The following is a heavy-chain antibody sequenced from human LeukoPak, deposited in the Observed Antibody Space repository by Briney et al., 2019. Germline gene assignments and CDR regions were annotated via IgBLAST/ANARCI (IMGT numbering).Heavy chain of an antibody. CDR2: IEQDGNQK. J-gene: IGHJ4*02. V-gene: IGHV3-7*01. CDR1: GFTFSTSW. D-gene: IGHD3-22*01. Sequence: GGSLRLSCAASGFTFSTSWIHWVRQAPGKGLEWVANIEQDGNQKYYVDSVKGRFTLSRDNAKNSLYLQMNSLGAEDTAVYYCARGYYYDSSGPYYFDYWGQGTLVTVSS. CDR3: ARGYYYDSSGPYYFDY.